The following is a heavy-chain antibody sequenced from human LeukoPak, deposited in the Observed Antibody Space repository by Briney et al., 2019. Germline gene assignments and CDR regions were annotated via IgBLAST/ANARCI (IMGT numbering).Heavy chain of an antibody. CDR1: GGSISSYY. J-gene: IGHJ4*02. Sequence: KPSETLSLTCTVSGGSISSYYWTWIRQPAGKGLEWIGRIYTSGYTGYNPSLKSRVTMSVDTSKNQFSLNLSSVTAADTAVYYCARVDLRAAFFDYWGQGTLVTVSS. V-gene: IGHV4-4*07. CDR2: IYTSGYT. D-gene: IGHD2-15*01. CDR3: ARVDLRAAFFDY.